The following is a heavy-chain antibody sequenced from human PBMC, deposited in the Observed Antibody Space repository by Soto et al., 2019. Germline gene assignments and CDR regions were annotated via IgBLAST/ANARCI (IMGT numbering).Heavy chain of an antibody. CDR1: GFTFSSYS. V-gene: IGHV3-21*01. CDR3: ARDFRYSSSWYSEYYYYGMDV. CDR2: ISSSSSYI. Sequence: EVQLVESGGGLVKPGGSLRLSCAASGFTFSSYSMNWVRQAPGKGLEWVSSISSSSSYIYYADSVKGRFTISRDNAKNSLYLQMNSLRAEDTAVYYCARDFRYSSSWYSEYYYYGMDVRVQGTTVTVSS. J-gene: IGHJ6*02. D-gene: IGHD6-13*01.